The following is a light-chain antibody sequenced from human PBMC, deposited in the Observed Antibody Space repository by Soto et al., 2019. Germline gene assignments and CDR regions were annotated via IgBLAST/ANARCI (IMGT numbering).Light chain of an antibody. J-gene: IGLJ3*02. CDR2: EVT. Sequence: QSALTQPASVSGSPGQSITISCTGTSSDVGGYNYVSWYQQHPGKAPKLMIYEVTNRPSGVSNRFSGSKSDNTASLTISGLQAEDEADYYCSSYSSVTTLWVFGGGTKLTVL. CDR3: SSYSSVTTLWV. V-gene: IGLV2-14*01. CDR1: SSDVGGYNY.